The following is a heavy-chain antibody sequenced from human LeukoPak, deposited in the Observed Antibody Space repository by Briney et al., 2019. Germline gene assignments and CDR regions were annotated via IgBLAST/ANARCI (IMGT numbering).Heavy chain of an antibody. D-gene: IGHD6-13*01. Sequence: AASVKLSCKASGYTFTSYGISWVRQAPGQGLEWMGWISAYNGNTNYAQKLQGRVTMTTDTSTSTAYMELRSLRSDDTTVYYCARAGHRAAAGTGGWFDPWGQGTLVTVSS. CDR3: ARAGHRAAAGTGGWFDP. CDR2: ISAYNGNT. CDR1: GYTFTSYG. V-gene: IGHV1-18*01. J-gene: IGHJ5*02.